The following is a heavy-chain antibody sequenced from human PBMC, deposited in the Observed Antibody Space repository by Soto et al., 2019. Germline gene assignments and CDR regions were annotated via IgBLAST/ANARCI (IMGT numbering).Heavy chain of an antibody. Sequence: SETLSLTCAVYGGSFSDFYWSWIRQPPGKGLEWIGEIRHSGNTNYNPSLKSRVTISIDASKNQFSLKLTSVTAADTAVYYCAKISIVGALDPWGQGTLVTVSS. J-gene: IGHJ5*02. CDR3: AKISIVGALDP. D-gene: IGHD1-26*01. CDR1: GGSFSDFY. V-gene: IGHV4-34*01. CDR2: IRHSGNT.